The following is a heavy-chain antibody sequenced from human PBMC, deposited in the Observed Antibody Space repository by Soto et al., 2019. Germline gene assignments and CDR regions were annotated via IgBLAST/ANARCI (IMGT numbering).Heavy chain of an antibody. D-gene: IGHD6-13*01. CDR2: IFGGGST. CDR1: GFIVSSNY. V-gene: IGHV3-53*02. Sequence: EVQLVATGGGLIQPGGSLRLSCAASGFIVSSNYMNWVRQAPGKGLERISCIFGGGSTYYADSVEGRFTISRDNSKYTVYLQMSSLRADDTAIYYCATAGQELQLASDYWGQGTLVTVSS. J-gene: IGHJ4*02. CDR3: ATAGQELQLASDY.